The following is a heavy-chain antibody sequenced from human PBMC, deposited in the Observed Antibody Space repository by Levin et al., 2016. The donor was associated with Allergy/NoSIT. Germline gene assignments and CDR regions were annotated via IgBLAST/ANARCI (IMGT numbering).Heavy chain of an antibody. CDR2: ISHSGIS. CDR1: GDSVTSFF. J-gene: IGHJ4*02. CDR3: AKTNFPGGYFGGSTTYDSPFRFDS. V-gene: IGHV4-59*02. Sequence: SETLSLTCSVSGDSVTSFFWSWIRQSPGKTLEWIGYISHSGISNYNPSLKSRVTMSVDTSKNKFSLRLNSMTAADTAIYYCAKTNFPGGYFGGSTTYDSPFRFDSWGQGTLVTVSS. D-gene: IGHD1-26*01.